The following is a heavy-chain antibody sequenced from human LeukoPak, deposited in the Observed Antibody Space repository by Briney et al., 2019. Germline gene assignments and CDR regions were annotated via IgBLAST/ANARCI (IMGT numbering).Heavy chain of an antibody. CDR2: ISAYNGNT. J-gene: IGHJ3*02. CDR3: ARDGSGYDDAFDI. D-gene: IGHD5-12*01. Sequence: ASVKVSCKASGYTFTIYGISWVRQAPGQGLEWMGWISAYNGNTNYAQKLQGRVTMTTDTSTSTAHMELRSLRSDDTAVYYCARDGSGYDDAFDIWGQGTMVTVSS. CDR1: GYTFTIYG. V-gene: IGHV1-18*01.